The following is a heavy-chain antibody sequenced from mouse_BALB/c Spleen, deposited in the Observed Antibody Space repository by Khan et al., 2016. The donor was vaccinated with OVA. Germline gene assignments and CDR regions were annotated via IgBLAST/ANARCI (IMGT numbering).Heavy chain of an antibody. V-gene: IGHV3-2*02. CDR1: GYSITSGYG. CDR3: ARTARIKY. J-gene: IGHJ2*01. D-gene: IGHD1-2*01. Sequence: EVKLLESGPGLVKPSQSLSLTCTVTGYSITSGYGWNWIRQFPGNKLEWLGYISYSGSTNYNPSLTSRISITRDTSKNQFFLQLNSVTTEDTVTYYCARTARIKYWGQGTTLTVSS. CDR2: ISYSGST.